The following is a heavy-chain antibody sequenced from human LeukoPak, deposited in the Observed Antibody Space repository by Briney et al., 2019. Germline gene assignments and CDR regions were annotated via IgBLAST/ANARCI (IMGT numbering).Heavy chain of an antibody. CDR3: AKDLDEGSYQGFDY. D-gene: IGHD1-26*01. Sequence: PGGSLRLSCAASGFTFSDYYMSWIRQAPGKGLEWVAVISYDGSNKYYADSVKGRFTISRDNSKNTLYLQMNSLRAEDTAVYYCAKDLDEGSYQGFDYWGQGTLVTVSS. V-gene: IGHV3-30*18. J-gene: IGHJ4*02. CDR1: GFTFSDYY. CDR2: ISYDGSNK.